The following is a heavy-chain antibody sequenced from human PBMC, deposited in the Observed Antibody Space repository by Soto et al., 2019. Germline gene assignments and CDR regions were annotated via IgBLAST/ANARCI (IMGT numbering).Heavy chain of an antibody. J-gene: IGHJ6*02. Sequence: GGSLRLSCVASGFTFSRYWMHWVRQAPGKGLVWVSRIDPDGSFTSYADSVKGRFTISRDNAKNTLYLQVNSLRGEDTAVYYCTRDSYTADIYYGMDVWGQGTTVTVSS. V-gene: IGHV3-74*01. CDR2: IDPDGSFT. D-gene: IGHD3-16*01. CDR1: GFTFSRYW. CDR3: TRDSYTADIYYGMDV.